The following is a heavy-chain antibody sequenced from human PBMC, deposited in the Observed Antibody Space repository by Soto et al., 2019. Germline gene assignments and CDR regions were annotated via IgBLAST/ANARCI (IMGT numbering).Heavy chain of an antibody. CDR2: ISGSGGST. V-gene: IGHV3-23*01. J-gene: IGHJ6*02. Sequence: GGSLRLSCAASGFTFSSYAMSWVRQAPGKGLEWVSAISGSGGSTYYADSVKGRFTISRDNSKNTLYLQMNSLRAEDTAVYYCAKAEDLGFLEWLLYGMDVWGQGTTVTVYS. D-gene: IGHD3-3*01. CDR3: AKAEDLGFLEWLLYGMDV. CDR1: GFTFSSYA.